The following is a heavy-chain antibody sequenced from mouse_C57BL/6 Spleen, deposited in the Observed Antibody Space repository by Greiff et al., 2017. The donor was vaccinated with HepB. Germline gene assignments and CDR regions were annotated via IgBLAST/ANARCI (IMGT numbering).Heavy chain of an antibody. J-gene: IGHJ3*01. CDR3: GREAAGSPFAY. CDR2: IYPGDGDT. D-gene: IGHD1-1*01. Sequence: VQLQQSGPELVKPGASVKISCKASGYAFSSSWMNWVKQRPGKGLEWIGRIYPGDGDTNYNGKFKGKATLTADKSSSTAYMQLSRPTSEDSAVYFCGREAAGSPFAYGGQGTRVTVSA. V-gene: IGHV1-82*01. CDR1: GYAFSSSW.